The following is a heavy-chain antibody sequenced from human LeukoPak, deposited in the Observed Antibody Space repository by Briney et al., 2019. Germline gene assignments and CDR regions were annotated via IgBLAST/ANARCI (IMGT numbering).Heavy chain of an antibody. Sequence: SETLSLTCTVSGGSISDDYWGWIRQPPGKGLEWIGCIYTRGSTNYNPSLRSRVTLSVDTSKNQFSLKLSSVTAADTAVYYCARSTSNRFDPWGQGTLVTVSS. CDR2: IYTRGST. CDR1: GGSISDDY. J-gene: IGHJ5*02. V-gene: IGHV4-4*09. CDR3: ARSTSNRFDP.